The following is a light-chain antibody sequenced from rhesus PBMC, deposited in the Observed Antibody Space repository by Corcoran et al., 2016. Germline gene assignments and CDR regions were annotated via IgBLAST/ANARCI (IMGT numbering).Light chain of an antibody. J-gene: IGKJ1*01. Sequence: DIQMTQSPSSLSASVGDTVTITCRASQGISNYLAWYQQKPGKAPKPLIYYASNLESGVPSRFSGHGLGTGFTFTISSLQPEDFATYYCQQHNSYPPTFGQGTKVEIK. CDR2: YAS. CDR3: QQHNSYPPT. CDR1: QGISNY. V-gene: IGKV1S14*01.